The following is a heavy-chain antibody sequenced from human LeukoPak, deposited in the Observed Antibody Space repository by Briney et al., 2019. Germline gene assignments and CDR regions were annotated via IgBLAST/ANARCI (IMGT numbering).Heavy chain of an antibody. J-gene: IGHJ4*02. CDR1: GGSISSGSYY. CDR3: ARERLLTGYSYFDY. V-gene: IGHV4-61*02. D-gene: IGHD3-9*01. Sequence: PSETLSPTCTVSGGSISSGSYYWSWIRQPAGKGLEWIGRIYTSGSTNYNPSLKSRVTISVDTSKNQFSLKLSSVTAADTAVYYCARERLLTGYSYFDYWGQGTLVTVSS. CDR2: IYTSGST.